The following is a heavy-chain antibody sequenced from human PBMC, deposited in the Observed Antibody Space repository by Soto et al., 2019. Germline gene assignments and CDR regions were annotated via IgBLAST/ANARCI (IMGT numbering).Heavy chain of an antibody. CDR2: ISWKSTSI. Sequence: EVQLVESGGGLVQPGRSLRLSCAASGFTFDDYAMHWVRQAPGKGLEWVSGISWKSTSIGYADSVKGRFIISRDNAKNSLYLQMNSLRGEDTALYYCAKDMASAPGASYGMDVWGQGTTVTVSS. D-gene: IGHD3-10*01. V-gene: IGHV3-9*01. CDR3: AKDMASAPGASYGMDV. J-gene: IGHJ6*02. CDR1: GFTFDDYA.